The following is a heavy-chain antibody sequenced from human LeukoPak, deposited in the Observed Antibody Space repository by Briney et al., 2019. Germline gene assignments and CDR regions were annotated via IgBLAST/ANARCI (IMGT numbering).Heavy chain of an antibody. CDR3: ARDILAYYGSGSYYKEPDGMDV. CDR2: ISSSSSYI. D-gene: IGHD3-10*01. Sequence: GGSLRLSCAASGFTFSSYSMNCVRQAPGKGLEWVSSISSSSSYIYYADSVKGRFTNSRDNAKTSWYLKMNRLRAEYTAVYYCARDILAYYGSGSYYKEPDGMDVWGQGTTVTVSS. J-gene: IGHJ6*02. CDR1: GFTFSSYS. V-gene: IGHV3-21*01.